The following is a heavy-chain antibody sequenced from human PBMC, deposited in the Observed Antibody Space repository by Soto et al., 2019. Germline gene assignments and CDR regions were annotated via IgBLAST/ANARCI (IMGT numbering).Heavy chain of an antibody. Sequence: QPGGSLRLSCAASGFTFSSYGMHWVRQAPGKGLEWVAVISYDGSNKYYADSVKGRFTISRDNSKNTLYLQMNSLRAEDTAVYYCAKGSRNYYYYYYGMDVWGQGTTVTVSS. V-gene: IGHV3-30*18. CDR3: AKGSRNYYYYYYGMDV. CDR2: ISYDGSNK. J-gene: IGHJ6*02. D-gene: IGHD2-2*01. CDR1: GFTFSSYG.